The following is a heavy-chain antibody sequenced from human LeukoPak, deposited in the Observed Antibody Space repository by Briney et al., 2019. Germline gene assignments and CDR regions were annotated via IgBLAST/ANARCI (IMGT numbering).Heavy chain of an antibody. CDR2: IYTSGST. D-gene: IGHD1-1*01. J-gene: IGHJ5*02. Sequence: SETLSLTCTVSGGSISSGSYYWSWIRQPAGKGLEWIGRIYTSGSTNYNPSLKSRVTIPVDTSKNQFSLKLSSVTAADTAVYYCARVPGGALNWFDPWGQGTLVTVSS. CDR1: GGSISSGSYY. V-gene: IGHV4-61*02. CDR3: ARVPGGALNWFDP.